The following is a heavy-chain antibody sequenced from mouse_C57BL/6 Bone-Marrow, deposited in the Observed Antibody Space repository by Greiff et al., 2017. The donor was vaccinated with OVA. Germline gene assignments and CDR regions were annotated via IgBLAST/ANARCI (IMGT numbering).Heavy chain of an antibody. CDR2: FYPGSGSI. D-gene: IGHD2-2*01. V-gene: IGHV1-62-2*01. Sequence: QVQLQQSGAELVKPGASVKLSCKASGYTFTEYTIHWVKQRSGQGLEWIGWFYPGSGSIKYNEKFKDKATLTAAKSSSTVYMELSRLTSEDSAVYFCARHEERGWLRRSAWFAYWGQGTLVTVSA. CDR1: GYTFTEYT. J-gene: IGHJ3*01. CDR3: ARHEERGWLRRSAWFAY.